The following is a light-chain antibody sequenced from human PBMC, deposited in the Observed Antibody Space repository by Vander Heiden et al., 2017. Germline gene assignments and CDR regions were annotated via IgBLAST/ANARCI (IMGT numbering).Light chain of an antibody. CDR2: DNN. V-gene: IGLV1-51*01. Sequence: QSVLTQPPSVSAAPGQKVTIPRSGSSSNIGNNDVPWYQQLPGTAPKLLIYDNNNRPSGIPDRFSGSRSGTSATLGITGLQTGDEADYYCGTWDSSLSALVFGGGTKLTVL. J-gene: IGLJ2*01. CDR3: GTWDSSLSALV. CDR1: SSNIGNND.